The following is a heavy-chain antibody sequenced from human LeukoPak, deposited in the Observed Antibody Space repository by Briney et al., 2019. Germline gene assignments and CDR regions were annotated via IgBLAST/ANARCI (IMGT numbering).Heavy chain of an antibody. CDR1: GFTFSSYA. J-gene: IGHJ6*03. V-gene: IGHV3-7*01. CDR3: ARDAPYYDFWSGYYLGDYYYYYYMDV. CDR2: IKQDGREK. D-gene: IGHD3-3*01. Sequence: PGGSLRLSCAASGFTFSSYAMHWVRQAPGKGLEWVANIKQDGREKYYVDSVKGRFTISRDNAKNSLYLQMNSLRAEDTAVYYCARDAPYYDFWSGYYLGDYYYYYYMDVWGKGTTVTVSS.